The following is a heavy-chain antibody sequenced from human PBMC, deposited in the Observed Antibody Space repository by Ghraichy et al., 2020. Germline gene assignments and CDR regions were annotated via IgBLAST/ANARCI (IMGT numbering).Heavy chain of an antibody. J-gene: IGHJ4*02. V-gene: IGHV4-39*07. CDR2: IYYSGST. Sequence: ESLNISCTVSGGSISSSSYYWGWIRQPPGKGLEWIGSIYYSGSTYYNPSLKSRVTISVDTSKNQFSLKLSSVTAADTAVYYCARENNDYDLDYWGQGTLVTVSS. CDR1: GGSISSSSYY. D-gene: IGHD5-12*01. CDR3: ARENNDYDLDY.